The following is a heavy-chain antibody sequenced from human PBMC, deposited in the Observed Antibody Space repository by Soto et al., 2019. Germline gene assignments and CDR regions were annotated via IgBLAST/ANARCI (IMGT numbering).Heavy chain of an antibody. CDR2: IYYSGST. V-gene: IGHV4-59*08. CDR1: GGSISSYY. Sequence: PSETLSLTCTVSGGSISSYYWSWIRQPPGKGLEWIGYIYYSGSTNYNPSLKSRVTISVDTSKNQFSLKLSSVTAADTAVYYCARGSYSSGLNFDIWGQGTMVTVSS. D-gene: IGHD6-19*01. J-gene: IGHJ3*02. CDR3: ARGSYSSGLNFDI.